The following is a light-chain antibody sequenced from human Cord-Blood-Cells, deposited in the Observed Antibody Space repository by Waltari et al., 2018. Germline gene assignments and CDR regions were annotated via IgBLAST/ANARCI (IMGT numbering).Light chain of an antibody. Sequence: EIVMTQSPATLSGSPGEIPTLSCRASQSVSSNLAWYQQTPGQAPRLLIYGASTRATGIPARFSGSGSGTEFTLTISSLQSEDFAVYYCQQYNNWPRTFGQGTKVEIK. CDR2: GAS. V-gene: IGKV3-15*01. CDR3: QQYNNWPRT. J-gene: IGKJ1*01. CDR1: QSVSSN.